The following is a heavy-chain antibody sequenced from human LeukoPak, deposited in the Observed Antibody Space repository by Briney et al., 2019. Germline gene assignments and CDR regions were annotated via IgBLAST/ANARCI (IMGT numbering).Heavy chain of an antibody. Sequence: GRSLRLSSAASGFTFDDYAMHWVRRAPGKDLEWVSGISWNSGSIGYADSVKGRFTISRDNAKNALYLQMSSLRAEDTALYYCAKSQLRGDCYFDYWGQGTLVTVSS. CDR3: AKSQLRGDCYFDY. V-gene: IGHV3-9*01. J-gene: IGHJ4*02. CDR1: GFTFDDYA. CDR2: ISWNSGSI. D-gene: IGHD2-21*02.